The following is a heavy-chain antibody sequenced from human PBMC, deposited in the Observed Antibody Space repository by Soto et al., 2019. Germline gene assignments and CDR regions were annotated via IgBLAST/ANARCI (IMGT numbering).Heavy chain of an antibody. V-gene: IGHV4-30-4*01. Sequence: SETLSLTCTVSGGSISSGDYYWSWIRQPPGKGLEWIGYIYYSGSTYYNPSLKSRVTISVDTSKNQFSLKLSSVTAADTAVYYCARERVYYYYGMDVWGQGTTVTVSS. J-gene: IGHJ6*02. CDR2: IYYSGST. CDR3: ARERVYYYYGMDV. CDR1: GGSISSGDYY.